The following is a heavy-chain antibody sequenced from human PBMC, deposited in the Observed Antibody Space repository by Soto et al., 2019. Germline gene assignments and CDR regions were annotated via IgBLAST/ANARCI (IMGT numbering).Heavy chain of an antibody. V-gene: IGHV4-59*01. Sequence: SEPLSLTCTVAGGSISSYYGSWVRQPPGKGLEWIGYIYYSGSTNYNPSLKSRVTISVDTSKNQFSLKLSSVTAADTAVYYCARGGSSSSWYYYYYYYGMDVWGQGTTVTVSS. CDR2: IYYSGST. CDR1: GGSISSYY. J-gene: IGHJ6*02. D-gene: IGHD6-13*01. CDR3: ARGGSSSSWYYYYYYYGMDV.